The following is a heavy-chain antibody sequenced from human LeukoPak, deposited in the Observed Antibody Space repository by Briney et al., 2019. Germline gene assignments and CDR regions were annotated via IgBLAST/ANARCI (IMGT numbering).Heavy chain of an antibody. CDR2: IYYSGST. Sequence: SETLSLTCAVYGGSFSGYYWSWIRQHPGKGLEWIGYIYYSGSTYYNPSLKSRVTISVDTSKNQFSLKLSSVTAADTAVYYCARSRNIRGAFDIWGQGTMVTVSS. CDR3: ARSRNIRGAFDI. V-gene: IGHV4-31*11. J-gene: IGHJ3*02. CDR1: GGSFSGYY.